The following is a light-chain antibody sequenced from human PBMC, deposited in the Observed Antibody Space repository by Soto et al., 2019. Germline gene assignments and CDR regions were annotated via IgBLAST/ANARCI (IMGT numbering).Light chain of an antibody. CDR1: QGISSY. CDR3: QQLNSYPPMYT. V-gene: IGKV1-9*01. CDR2: AAS. Sequence: IQLTQSPSSLSASVGDRVTITCRASQGISSYLAWYQQKPGKAPKLLIYAASTLQSGVPSRFSGSGSGTDFTLTIRSLQPEDFATYYCQQLNSYPPMYTFGQGTKLEIK. J-gene: IGKJ2*01.